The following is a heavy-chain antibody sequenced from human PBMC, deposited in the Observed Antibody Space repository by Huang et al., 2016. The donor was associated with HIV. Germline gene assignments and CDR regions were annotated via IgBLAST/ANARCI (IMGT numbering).Heavy chain of an antibody. CDR3: AKDNDLYYFDY. D-gene: IGHD1-1*01. CDR1: GFTFSGYG. J-gene: IGHJ4*02. CDR2: ITFDGKDK. V-gene: IGHV3-30*18. Sequence: QVHLVESGGGVVQPGRSLRFSCAASGFTFSGYGMHWVRQAPGKGREWVAVITFDGKDKYYADSVRGRFTVSRDNSQNTVSLQMNTLRAEDTAVYYCAKDNDLYYFDYWGQGTLVTVSS.